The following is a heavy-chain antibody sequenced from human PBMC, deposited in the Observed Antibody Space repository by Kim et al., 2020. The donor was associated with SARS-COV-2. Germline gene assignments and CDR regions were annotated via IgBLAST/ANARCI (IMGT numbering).Heavy chain of an antibody. J-gene: IGHJ4*02. CDR3: ARGLRVAAAPFDY. V-gene: IGHV4-39*02. D-gene: IGHD6-13*01. Sequence: STPSLTGRVTISTDTSNGHFSQKLSSVTAADTAVYYCARGLRVAAAPFDYWGQGTLVTVSS.